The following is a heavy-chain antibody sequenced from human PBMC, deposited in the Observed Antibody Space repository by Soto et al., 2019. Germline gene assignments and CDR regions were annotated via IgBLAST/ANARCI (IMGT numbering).Heavy chain of an antibody. D-gene: IGHD6-6*01. V-gene: IGHV5-51*01. Sequence: PGESLKISCKGSGYSFTSYWIGWVRQMPGKGLEWMGIIYPGDSDTRYSPSFQGQVTISADKSISTAYLQWSSLKASDTAMYYCATNLGSSSSGYYYGMDVWGQGTKVTV. J-gene: IGHJ6*02. CDR1: GYSFTSYW. CDR3: ATNLGSSSSGYYYGMDV. CDR2: IYPGDSDT.